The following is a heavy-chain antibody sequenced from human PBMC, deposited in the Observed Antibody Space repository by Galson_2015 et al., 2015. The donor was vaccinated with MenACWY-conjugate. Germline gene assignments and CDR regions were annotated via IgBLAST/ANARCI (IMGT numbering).Heavy chain of an antibody. CDR3: ARQFGSGSYGFY. V-gene: IGHV5-51*01. J-gene: IGHJ4*02. D-gene: IGHD3-10*01. Sequence: QSGAEVKKAGESGKGAGEFAGYSFTSYWIGWVRQMPGKGLEWMGIIYPGDSDTRYSPSFQGQVTISADKSISTAYLQWSSLKASDTPMYFCARQFGSGSYGFYWGQGTLVTVSS. CDR2: IYPGDSDT. CDR1: GYSFTSYW.